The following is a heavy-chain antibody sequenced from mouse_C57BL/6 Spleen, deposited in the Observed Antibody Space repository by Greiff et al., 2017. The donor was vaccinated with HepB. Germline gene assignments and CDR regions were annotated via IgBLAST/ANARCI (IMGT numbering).Heavy chain of an antibody. D-gene: IGHD3-1*01. CDR2: IYPRDGST. CDR1: GYTFTDHT. V-gene: IGHV1-78*01. J-gene: IGHJ2*01. Sequence: VQLQQSDAELVKPGASVKISCKVSGYTFTDHTIHWMKQRPEQGLEWIGYIYPRDGSTKYNEKFKGKATLTADTSSNTAYLQLSSLTSEDTAIYYCARGLRGLYYFDYWGQGTTLTVSS. CDR3: ARGLRGLYYFDY.